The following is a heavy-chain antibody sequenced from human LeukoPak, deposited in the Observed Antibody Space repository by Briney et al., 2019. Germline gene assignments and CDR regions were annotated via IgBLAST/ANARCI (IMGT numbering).Heavy chain of an antibody. J-gene: IGHJ6*04. CDR1: GFTFSGHW. CDR3: AELGITMIGGV. CDR2: DWSST. D-gene: IGHD3-10*02. V-gene: IGHV3-74*01. Sequence: GGSLRLSCAVSGFTFSGHWMFWVRQAPGKGLEWVSSDWSSTGYTDSVKGRFTVSRDNAKNTLYLQMNSLRAEDTAVYYCAELGITMIGGVWGKGTTVTISS.